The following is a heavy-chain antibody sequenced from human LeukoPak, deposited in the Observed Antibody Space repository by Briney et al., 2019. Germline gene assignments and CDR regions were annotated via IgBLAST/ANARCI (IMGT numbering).Heavy chain of an antibody. J-gene: IGHJ4*02. V-gene: IGHV1-18*01. CDR3: ARDTGYSNHEAIID. Sequence: GASVEVSCKASGYTFTSYGISWVRQAPGQGLEWMGWISAYNGNTNYAQKLQGRVTMTTDTSTSTAYMELRSLRSDDTAVYYCARDTGYSNHEAIIDWGQGTLVTVSS. D-gene: IGHD4-11*01. CDR1: GYTFTSYG. CDR2: ISAYNGNT.